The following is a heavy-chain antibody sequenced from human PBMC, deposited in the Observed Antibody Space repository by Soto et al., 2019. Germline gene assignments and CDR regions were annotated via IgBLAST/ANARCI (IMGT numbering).Heavy chain of an antibody. CDR1: GFTFSSYG. CDR3: ARDSEGFDP. CDR2: IWYDGSNK. J-gene: IGHJ5*02. Sequence: QVQLVESGGGVVQPGRSLRLSCAASGFTFSSYGMHWVRQAPGKGLEWVAVIWYDGSNKYYADSVKGRFTISRDNSKNKLYLQMNSLRAEDTAVYYCARDSEGFDPWAQGTLVTVSS. V-gene: IGHV3-33*01.